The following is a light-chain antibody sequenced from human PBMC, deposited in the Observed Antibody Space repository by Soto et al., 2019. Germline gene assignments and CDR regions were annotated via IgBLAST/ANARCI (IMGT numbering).Light chain of an antibody. CDR3: QQRTDWPPVYP. CDR2: DVS. CDR1: QIVSSF. V-gene: IGKV3-11*01. J-gene: IGKJ2*01. Sequence: EIVLTQSPVTLSLSPGDRATLCCRPSQIVSSFLAWYQQKPAQPTRLLIYDVSTRAAGIPARFSGSGSGTDFPLTISSLEPEDFAVYYCQQRTDWPPVYPFGQGTKLEIK.